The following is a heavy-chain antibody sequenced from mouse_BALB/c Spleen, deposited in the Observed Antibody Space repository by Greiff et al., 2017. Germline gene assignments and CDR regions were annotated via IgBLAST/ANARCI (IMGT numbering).Heavy chain of an antibody. J-gene: IGHJ4*01. V-gene: IGHV5-6-4*01. D-gene: IGHD4-1*01. CDR3: TRGDWDDAMDY. CDR1: GFTFSSYT. CDR2: ISSGGSYT. Sequence: LQQSGGGLVKPGGSLKLSCAASGFTFSSYTMSWVRQTPEKRLEWVATISSGGSYTYYPDSVKGRFTISRDNAKNTLYLQMSSLKSEDTAMYYCTRGDWDDAMDYWGQGTSVTVSS.